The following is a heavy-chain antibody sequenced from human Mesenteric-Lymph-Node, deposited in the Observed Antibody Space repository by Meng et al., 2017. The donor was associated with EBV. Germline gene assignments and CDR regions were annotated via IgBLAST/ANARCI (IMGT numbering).Heavy chain of an antibody. CDR1: GESLSGYY. J-gene: IGHJ4*02. CDR3: ARGRIDDYTKFFDY. D-gene: IGHD4-11*01. Sequence: QVQLPQWGAGLLKPSETLSLTCAVSGESLSGYYWSWIRQSPGKGLEWIGEINHSGSTNYNPSLESRLTISVDTSRNHFSLKLTSVTAADTAVYYCARGRIDDYTKFFDYWGQGTLVTVSS. CDR2: INHSGST. V-gene: IGHV4-34*01.